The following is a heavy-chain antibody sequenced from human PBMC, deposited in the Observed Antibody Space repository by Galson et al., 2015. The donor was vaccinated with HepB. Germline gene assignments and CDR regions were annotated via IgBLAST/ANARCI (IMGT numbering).Heavy chain of an antibody. CDR2: ISYDGSNK. Sequence: SLRLSCAASGFTFSSYGMHWVRQAPGKGLEWVAVISYDGSNKYYADSVKGQFTISRDNSKNTLYLQMNSLRAEDTAVYYCAKEVNYGGNLPTDYWGQGILVTVSS. V-gene: IGHV3-30*18. J-gene: IGHJ4*02. CDR1: GFTFSSYG. CDR3: AKEVNYGGNLPTDY. D-gene: IGHD4-23*01.